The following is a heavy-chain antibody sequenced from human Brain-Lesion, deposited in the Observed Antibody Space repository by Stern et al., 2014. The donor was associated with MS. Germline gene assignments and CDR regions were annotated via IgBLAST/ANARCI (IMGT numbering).Heavy chain of an antibody. V-gene: IGHV1-24*01. Sequence: VQLEESGAEVKKPGASVKVSCKVSGYTLTELSMHWVRQAPRKGLEWMGGFDPEDGETIYAQKFHGRVTMTEDTSTDTAYMELSSLRSEDTAVYYCATLSPGAGGNYYRHFDYWGQGTLVTVSS. CDR3: ATLSPGAGGNYYRHFDY. CDR1: GYTLTELS. D-gene: IGHD1-26*01. J-gene: IGHJ4*02. CDR2: FDPEDGET.